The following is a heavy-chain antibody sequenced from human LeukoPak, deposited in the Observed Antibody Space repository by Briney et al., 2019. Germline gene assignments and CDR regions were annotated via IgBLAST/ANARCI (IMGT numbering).Heavy chain of an antibody. CDR3: ARDHFGVVDEDWFDP. Sequence: SQTLSLTCTVSGGSISSGGYYWSWIRQHPGKGLEWIGYIYYSGTTYYNPSLKSRVTISIDTSKNQFSLKLSSVTAADTAVYYCARDHFGVVDEDWFDPWGQGTLVTVSS. D-gene: IGHD3-3*01. J-gene: IGHJ5*02. V-gene: IGHV4-30-4*08. CDR1: GGSISSGGYY. CDR2: IYYSGTT.